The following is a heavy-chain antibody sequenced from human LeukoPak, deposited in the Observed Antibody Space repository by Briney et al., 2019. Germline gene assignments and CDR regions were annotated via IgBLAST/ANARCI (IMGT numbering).Heavy chain of an antibody. J-gene: IGHJ4*02. D-gene: IGHD2-15*01. V-gene: IGHV3-30*18. CDR2: ISYDGSNK. CDR1: GFTFSSYG. CDR3: AKDRRRYCSGGSCYLFDY. Sequence: PGGSLRLSCAASGFTFSSYGMHWVRQAPGKGLEWVAVISYDGSNKYYADSVKGRFTISRDNSKNTLYLQMNSLRAEDTAVYYCAKDRRRYCSGGSCYLFDYWGQGTLVTVSS.